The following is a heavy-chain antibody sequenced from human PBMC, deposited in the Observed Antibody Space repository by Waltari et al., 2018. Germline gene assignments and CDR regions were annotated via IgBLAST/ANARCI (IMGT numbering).Heavy chain of an antibody. CDR1: GLTFCSNF. Sequence: EVQLVESGGGSLQPGGSLRLSCGASGLTFCSNFMSWVRQAPGKGLEWVSINYNDGTTYYGDSVKGRFTIYRDNSKSTMYLQMNTLRTEDTAVYYCATGRYRFFDYWGQGTLVTVSS. D-gene: IGHD1-26*01. V-gene: IGHV3-53*01. J-gene: IGHJ4*02. CDR3: ATGRYRFFDY. CDR2: NYNDGTT.